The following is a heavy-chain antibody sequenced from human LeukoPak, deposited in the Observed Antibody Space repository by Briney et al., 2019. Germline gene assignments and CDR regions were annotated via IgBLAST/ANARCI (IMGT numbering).Heavy chain of an antibody. V-gene: IGHV4-61*02. CDR2: IYTSGST. CDR1: GGSISSGSYY. CDR3: ATVRKGGRVE. J-gene: IGHJ4*02. D-gene: IGHD5-24*01. Sequence: PSQTLSLTCTVSGGSISSGSYYWSWIRQPAGKGLEWIGRIYTSGSTNYNPSLKSRVTISVDTSKNQFSLKLSSVTAADTAVYYCATVRKGGRVEWGQGTLVTVSS.